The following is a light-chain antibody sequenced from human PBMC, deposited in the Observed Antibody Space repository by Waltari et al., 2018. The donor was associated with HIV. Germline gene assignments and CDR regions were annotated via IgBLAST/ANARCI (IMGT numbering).Light chain of an antibody. CDR1: SSNIGSNS. J-gene: IGLJ1*01. CDR2: RNN. CDR3: AAWDDSLNGYV. V-gene: IGLV1-44*01. Sequence: QSVLTQPPSASGTPGHRVTISCSGSSSNIGSNSVNWYQHLPETAPKLLIFRNNQRPSGVPTRFAGSKSGTSASLAISGLQSEDEADYYCAAWDDSLNGYVFGTGTTVTFL.